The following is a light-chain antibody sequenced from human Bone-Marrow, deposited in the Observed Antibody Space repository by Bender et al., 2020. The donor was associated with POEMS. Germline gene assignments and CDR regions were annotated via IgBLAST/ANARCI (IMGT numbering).Light chain of an antibody. Sequence: QSALTQPPSASGSPGQSVTITCTGTSSDIGSHNYVSWYQQFPGEAPKLIISEVSRRPSEVPDRFSGSRSGTSASLAISGLQSEDEADYYCAVWDDSLNGWVFGGGTKLTVL. CDR2: EVS. CDR3: AVWDDSLNGWV. CDR1: SSDIGSHNY. V-gene: IGLV2-8*01. J-gene: IGLJ3*02.